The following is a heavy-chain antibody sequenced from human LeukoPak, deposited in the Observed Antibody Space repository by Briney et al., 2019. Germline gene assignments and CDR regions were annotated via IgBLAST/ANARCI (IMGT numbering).Heavy chain of an antibody. J-gene: IGHJ4*02. Sequence: GRSLRLFCAASGFTFSDYYMGWIRQAPGKGLEWISYISPISASTIYSPESVKCRFTNSRANAQNSLYLQMNSLSAEDTAVYYCAKDIVAPGLFFDYWGQGTLVTVSS. V-gene: IGHV3-11*01. CDR3: AKDIVAPGLFFDY. CDR1: GFTFSDYY. D-gene: IGHD3-16*02. CDR2: ISPISASTI.